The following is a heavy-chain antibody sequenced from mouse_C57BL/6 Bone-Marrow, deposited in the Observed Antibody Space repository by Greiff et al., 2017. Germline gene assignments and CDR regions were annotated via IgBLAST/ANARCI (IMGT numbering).Heavy chain of an antibody. V-gene: IGHV7-1*01. Sequence: EVKLVESGGGLVQSGRSLRLSCATSGFTFSDFYMEWVRQAPGKGLEWIAASRNKANDYTTEYSASVKGRFIVSRDTSQSILYLQMNALRAEDTAIYYCERDARSNWAVAYWGQGTLVTVAA. CDR3: ERDARSNWAVAY. D-gene: IGHD4-1*01. CDR2: SRNKANDYTT. CDR1: GFTFSDFY. J-gene: IGHJ3*01.